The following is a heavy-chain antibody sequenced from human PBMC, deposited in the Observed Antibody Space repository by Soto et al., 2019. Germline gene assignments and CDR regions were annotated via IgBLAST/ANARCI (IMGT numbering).Heavy chain of an antibody. CDR2: INHSGST. Sequence: PSETLSLTCAVYGGSFSGYYWSWIRQPPGKGLEWIGEINHSGSTNYNPSLKSRVTISVDTSKNQFSLKLSSVTAADTAVYYCARGTYCTNGVCYYYFDYWGQGTLVTVSS. D-gene: IGHD2-8*01. V-gene: IGHV4-34*01. CDR1: GGSFSGYY. CDR3: ARGTYCTNGVCYYYFDY. J-gene: IGHJ4*02.